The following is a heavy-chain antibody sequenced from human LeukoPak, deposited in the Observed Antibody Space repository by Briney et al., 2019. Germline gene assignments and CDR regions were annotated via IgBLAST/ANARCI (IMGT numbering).Heavy chain of an antibody. Sequence: SETPSLTCTVSGGSISSSSYYWGWIRQPPGKGLEWTGIIYYSGSTYYTPSLKSRVTISVNTSKNQFSLKLSSVTAADTSVYCCARQMPYYYGSGSYCFDYWGQGTLVTVSS. V-gene: IGHV4-39*01. CDR3: ARQMPYYYGSGSYCFDY. CDR1: GGSISSSSYY. CDR2: IYYSGST. D-gene: IGHD3-10*01. J-gene: IGHJ4*02.